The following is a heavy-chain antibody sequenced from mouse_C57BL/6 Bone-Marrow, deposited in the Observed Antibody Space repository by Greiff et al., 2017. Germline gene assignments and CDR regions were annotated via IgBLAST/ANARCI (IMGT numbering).Heavy chain of an antibody. V-gene: IGHV1-64*01. Sequence: QVQLQQPGAELVKPGASVKLSCKASGYTFTSYWMHWVKQRPGQGLEWIGMIHPTSGSTNYNEKFKSKATLTVDKSSSTAYMQLSSLTSEDSAVYYCARGGLLYGSSPFWYFDVWGTGTTVTVSS. D-gene: IGHD1-1*01. CDR1: GYTFTSYW. CDR2: IHPTSGST. J-gene: IGHJ1*03. CDR3: ARGGLLYGSSPFWYFDV.